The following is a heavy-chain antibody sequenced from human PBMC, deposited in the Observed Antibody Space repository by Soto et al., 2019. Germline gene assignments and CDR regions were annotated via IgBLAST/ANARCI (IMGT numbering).Heavy chain of an antibody. J-gene: IGHJ3*02. CDR1: GYTFTGYY. CDR2: INPNSGGT. V-gene: IGHV1-2*04. Sequence: ASVKVSCKASGYTFTGYYMHWVRQAPGQGLEWMGWINPNSGGTNYAQKFQGWVTMTRDTSISTAYMELSRLRSDDTAVYYCATSRRRYNWNDDGAFDIWGQGTMVTVSS. D-gene: IGHD1-1*01. CDR3: ATSRRRYNWNDDGAFDI.